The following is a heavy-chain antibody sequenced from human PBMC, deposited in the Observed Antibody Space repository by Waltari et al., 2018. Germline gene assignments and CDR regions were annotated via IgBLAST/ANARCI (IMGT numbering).Heavy chain of an antibody. CDR3: ARVQGDGYNP. V-gene: IGHV1-69*15. CDR1: GGTFRSYA. J-gene: IGHJ4*02. CDR2: IIPSFGTA. D-gene: IGHD5-12*01. Sequence: QVQLVQSGAEVKKPGSSVKVPCKASGGTFRSYAIHWVRQAPGQGLEWMGRIIPSFGTANYAQKFQGRVTITADESTSTAYMELRSLRSEDTAVYYCARVQGDGYNPWGQGTLVTVSS.